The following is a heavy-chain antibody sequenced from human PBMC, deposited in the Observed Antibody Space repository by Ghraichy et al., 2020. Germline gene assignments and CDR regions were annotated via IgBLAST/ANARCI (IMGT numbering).Heavy chain of an antibody. D-gene: IGHD6-19*01. CDR3: AKQLSGWYIGPRDK. CDR2: MGSIGRKT. Sequence: GGSLRLSCAGSGFSLSSNSMNWVRQAPGKGLEWIAFMGSIGRKTYYADSVKGRFTISRDNSKNSLYLPMNSLRAEDTGVYYCAKQLSGWYIGPRDKWGQGILVIVSS. V-gene: IGHV3-48*04. CDR1: GFSLSSNS. J-gene: IGHJ4*02.